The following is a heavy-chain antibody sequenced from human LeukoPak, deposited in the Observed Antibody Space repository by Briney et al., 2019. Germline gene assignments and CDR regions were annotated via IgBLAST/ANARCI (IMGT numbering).Heavy chain of an antibody. V-gene: IGHV1-69*05. Sequence: GASVKVSCKASGGTFSSYAISWVRQAPGQRLEWMGAIIPIFGTANYAQKFQGRVTITTDESTSTAYMELSSLRSEDTAVYYCARDQYSNYDDSGFDPWGQGTLVTVSS. D-gene: IGHD4-11*01. CDR1: GGTFSSYA. J-gene: IGHJ5*02. CDR2: IIPIFGTA. CDR3: ARDQYSNYDDSGFDP.